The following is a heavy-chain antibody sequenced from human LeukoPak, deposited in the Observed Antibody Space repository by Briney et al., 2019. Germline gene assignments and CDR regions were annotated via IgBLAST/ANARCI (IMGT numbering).Heavy chain of an antibody. CDR3: ARDYSSSLNFDY. D-gene: IGHD6-13*01. J-gene: IGHJ4*02. V-gene: IGHV1-2*02. CDR2: ISLNSGGT. CDR1: GYTFTGYY. Sequence: ASVKVSCKASGYTFTGYYMHWVRQAPGEGLEWMGWISLNSGGTNYAQKFQGRVTMTRDTSISTAYMELSRLRSDDTAVYYCARDYSSSLNFDYWGQGTLVAVSS.